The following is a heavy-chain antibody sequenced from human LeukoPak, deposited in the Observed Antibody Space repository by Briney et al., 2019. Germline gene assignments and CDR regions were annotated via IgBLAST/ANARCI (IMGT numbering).Heavy chain of an antibody. D-gene: IGHD3-22*01. CDR3: ARILTDSGYSENWFDP. J-gene: IGHJ5*02. V-gene: IGHV4-61*08. Sequence: SETLSLTCTVSGGSISSGGYYWSWIRQPPGKGLEWIGCMYYSGSTNYNPSLKSRVTISVDTSKNQFSLKVNSVTAADTAVYYCARILTDSGYSENWFDPWGQGILVTVSS. CDR2: MYYSGST. CDR1: GGSISSGGYY.